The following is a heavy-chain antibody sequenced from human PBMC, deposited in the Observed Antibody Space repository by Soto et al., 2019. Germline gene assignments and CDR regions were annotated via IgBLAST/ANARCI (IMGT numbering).Heavy chain of an antibody. V-gene: IGHV3-30*18. CDR3: AKIVATTRYYYYGMDV. CDR1: GFTFSSYG. J-gene: IGHJ6*02. D-gene: IGHD5-12*01. Sequence: GGSLRLSCAASGFTFSSYGMHWVRQAPGKGLEWVAVISYDGSNKYYADSVKGRFTISRDNSKNTLYLQMNSPRAEDTAVYYCAKIVATTRYYYYGMDVWGQGTTVTVSS. CDR2: ISYDGSNK.